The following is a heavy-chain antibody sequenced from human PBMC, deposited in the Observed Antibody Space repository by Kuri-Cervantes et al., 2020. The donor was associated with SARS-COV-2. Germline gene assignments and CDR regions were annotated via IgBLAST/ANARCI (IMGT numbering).Heavy chain of an antibody. V-gene: IGHV1-69*04. CDR1: VGTFSHYA. Sequence: SVTVSCKASVGTFSHYAINWVRQAPGQGLEWMGRIIPHVSVGNFAQKFLGRITIIADNSTRTAYMELSSLRSEDKAVYYCARYSRLCWRGDICYYYYGMDVWGQGTTVTVSS. J-gene: IGHJ6*02. D-gene: IGHD2-15*01. CDR2: IIPHVSVG. CDR3: ARYSRLCWRGDICYYYYGMDV.